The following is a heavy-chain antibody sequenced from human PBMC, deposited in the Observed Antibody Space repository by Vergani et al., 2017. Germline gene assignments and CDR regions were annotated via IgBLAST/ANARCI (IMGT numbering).Heavy chain of an antibody. D-gene: IGHD3-3*01. CDR3: ARDRAIFGVVTINWFDP. Sequence: QVQLVQSGAEVKKPGSSVKVSCKASGGTFRSYAISWVRQAPGQGLEWMGGIIPIFGTANYAQKFQGRVTITADESTSTAYMELSSLRSEDTAVYYCARDRAIFGVVTINWFDPWGQGTLVTVSS. J-gene: IGHJ5*02. V-gene: IGHV1-69*01. CDR2: IIPIFGTA. CDR1: GGTFRSYA.